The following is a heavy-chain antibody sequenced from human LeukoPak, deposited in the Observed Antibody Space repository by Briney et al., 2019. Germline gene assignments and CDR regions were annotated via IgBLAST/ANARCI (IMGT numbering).Heavy chain of an antibody. CDR3: ARPLWLGLHRGGGFDY. CDR1: GYTFTSYY. Sequence: ASVKVSCKASGYTFTSYYMHWVRQAPGQGLEWMGWISAYNGNTNYAQKLQGRVTMTTDTSTSTAYMELRSLRSDDTAVYYCARPLWLGLHRGGGFDYWGQGTLVTVSS. V-gene: IGHV1-18*04. J-gene: IGHJ4*02. CDR2: ISAYNGNT. D-gene: IGHD5-18*01.